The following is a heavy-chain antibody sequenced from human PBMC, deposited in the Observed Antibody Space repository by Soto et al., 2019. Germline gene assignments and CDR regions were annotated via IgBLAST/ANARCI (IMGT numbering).Heavy chain of an antibody. V-gene: IGHV6-1*01. CDR2: TYYRTRWYY. Sequence: SQTLSLTCVISGDSISCNSASGNWIRQSPSRGLEWLGRTYYRTRWYYDYAVSVRSRITVNPDTSKNQFSLQLTSVTPEDTAVYYCAGTTSHYWYYMDVWGKGTTVTVSS. J-gene: IGHJ6*03. CDR3: AGTTSHYWYYMDV. CDR1: GDSISCNSAS. D-gene: IGHD1-7*01.